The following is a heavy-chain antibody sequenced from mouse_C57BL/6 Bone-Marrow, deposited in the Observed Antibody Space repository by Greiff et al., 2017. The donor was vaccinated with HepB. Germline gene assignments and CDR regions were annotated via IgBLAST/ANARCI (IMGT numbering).Heavy chain of an antibody. CDR3: TREGHWFAY. V-gene: IGHV5-9-1*02. J-gene: IGHJ3*01. Sequence: EVKVVESGEGLVKPGGSLKLSCAASGFTFSSYDMSWVRQTPEKRLEWVAYISSGGDYIYYADTVKGRFTISRDNARNTLYLQMSSLKSEDTAMYYCTREGHWFAYWGQGTLVTVSA. CDR2: ISSGGDYI. D-gene: IGHD3-3*01. CDR1: GFTFSSYD.